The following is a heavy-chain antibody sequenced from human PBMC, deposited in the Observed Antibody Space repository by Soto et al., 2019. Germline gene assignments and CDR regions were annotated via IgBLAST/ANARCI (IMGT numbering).Heavy chain of an antibody. CDR1: GFTFSSYG. D-gene: IGHD3-10*01. V-gene: IGHV3-30*18. CDR2: ISYDGSNK. Sequence: QVQLVESGGGVVQSGRSLRLSCAASGFTFSSYGMHWVRQAPGKGLEWVAVISYDGSNKYYADSVKGRFTISRDNSKNTLYLQMNSLRAEDTAVYYCAKDRGYYYGSGSYYYYYYGMDVWGQGTTVTVSS. J-gene: IGHJ6*02. CDR3: AKDRGYYYGSGSYYYYYYGMDV.